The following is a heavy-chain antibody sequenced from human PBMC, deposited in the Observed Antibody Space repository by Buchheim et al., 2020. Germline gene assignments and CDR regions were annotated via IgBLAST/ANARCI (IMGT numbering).Heavy chain of an antibody. J-gene: IGHJ6*02. Sequence: EVQLLESGGGLVQPGGSLRLSCAASGFTFSSYAMSWVRQAPGKGLEWVSAISGSGGSTYYADSVKGRFTISRDNSKNTLYLQMNSLRAEDTAVYYCAKVDGDEQLNPRYYYGMDVWGQGTT. V-gene: IGHV3-23*01. CDR3: AKVDGDEQLNPRYYYGMDV. D-gene: IGHD6-13*01. CDR2: ISGSGGST. CDR1: GFTFSSYA.